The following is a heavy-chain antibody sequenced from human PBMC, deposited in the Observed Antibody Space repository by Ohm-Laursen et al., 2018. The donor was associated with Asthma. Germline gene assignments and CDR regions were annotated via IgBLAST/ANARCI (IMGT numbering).Heavy chain of an antibody. CDR2: ISAYNGNT. V-gene: IGHV1-18*01. CDR3: ARDRYSSSSGVFRFDP. CDR1: GYTFTSYG. Sequence: ASVKVSCKASGYTFTSYGISWVRQAPGQGLEWMGWISAYNGNTNYAQKLQGRVTMTTDTSTSTAYMELRSLRSDDTAVYYCARDRYSSSSGVFRFDPWGQGTLVTVSS. D-gene: IGHD6-6*01. J-gene: IGHJ5*02.